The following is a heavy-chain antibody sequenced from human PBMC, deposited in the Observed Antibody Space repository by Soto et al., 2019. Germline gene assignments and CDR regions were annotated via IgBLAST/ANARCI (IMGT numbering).Heavy chain of an antibody. V-gene: IGHV5-10-1*01. J-gene: IGHJ4*02. CDR1: GYSFAGYW. D-gene: IGHD3-22*01. CDR2: IDPSDSQT. Sequence: GESLNISCKGSGYSFAGYWITWVRQKPGKCLEWMGRIDPSDSQTYYSPSFRGHVTISVTKSITTVFLQWSSLRASDTAMYYCARQIYDSDTGPNFQYYFDSWGQGNPVTVSS. CDR3: ARQIYDSDTGPNFQYYFDS.